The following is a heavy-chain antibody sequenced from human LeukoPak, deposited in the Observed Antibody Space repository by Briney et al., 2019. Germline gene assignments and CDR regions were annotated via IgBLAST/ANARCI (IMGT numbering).Heavy chain of an antibody. Sequence: MTSETLSLTCTVSGGSISSSSYYWGWIRQPPGKGLEWIGSIYYSGSTYYNPSLKSRVTISVDTSKNQFSLKLSSVTAADTAVYYCARQVTVGSFFDYWGQGTLVTVSS. V-gene: IGHV4-39*01. CDR1: GGSISSSSYY. CDR2: IYYSGST. CDR3: ARQVTVGSFFDY. J-gene: IGHJ4*02. D-gene: IGHD2-21*02.